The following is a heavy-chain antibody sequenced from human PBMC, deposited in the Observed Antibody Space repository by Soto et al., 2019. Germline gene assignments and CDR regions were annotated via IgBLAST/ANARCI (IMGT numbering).Heavy chain of an antibody. CDR1: GFSLTTSGVG. D-gene: IGHD3-3*01. V-gene: IGHV2-5*02. CDR3: AHRVLRTVFGLVTTTAIYFDF. CDR2: IYWDDDK. Sequence: QITLNESGPTQVKPRQTLTLTCTFSGFSLTTSGVGVGWIRQSPGKAPEWLALIYWDDDKRYSPSLKSRLTSTKDASKIPVVLTMAHLDPADTATYYCAHRVLRTVFGLVTTTAIYFDFWGQGPPVAVSS. J-gene: IGHJ4*02.